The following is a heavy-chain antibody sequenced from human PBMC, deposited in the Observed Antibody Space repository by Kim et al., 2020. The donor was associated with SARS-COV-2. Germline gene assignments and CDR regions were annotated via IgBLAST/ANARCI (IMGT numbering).Heavy chain of an antibody. J-gene: IGHJ5*02. Sequence: SETLSLTCAVSGGSISSSNWWSWVRQPPGKGLEWIGEIYHSGSTNYNPSLKSRVTISVDKSKNQFSLKLSSVTAADTAVYYCARGRGYSSGWYGHGWFDPWGQGTLVTVSS. D-gene: IGHD6-19*01. CDR2: IYHSGST. CDR1: GGSISSSNW. CDR3: ARGRGYSSGWYGHGWFDP. V-gene: IGHV4-4*02.